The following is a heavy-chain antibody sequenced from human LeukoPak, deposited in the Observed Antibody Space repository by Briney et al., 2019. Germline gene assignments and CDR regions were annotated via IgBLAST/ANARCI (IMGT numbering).Heavy chain of an antibody. CDR1: GGSINSHY. D-gene: IGHD6-19*01. CDR3: VRRDTGWNYFDY. V-gene: IGHV4-59*08. J-gene: IGHJ4*02. Sequence: PSETLSLTCAVSGGSINSHYWGWIRQPPGKGLQWIGDIYYTGKNNYSPSLKSRVTISLDTSKDHLSLNLTSVLAADTAIYYCVRRDTGWNYFDYWGQGILVTVSS. CDR2: IYYTGKN.